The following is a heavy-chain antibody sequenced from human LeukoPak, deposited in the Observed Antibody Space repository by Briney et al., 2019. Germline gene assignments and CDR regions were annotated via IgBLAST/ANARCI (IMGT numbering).Heavy chain of an antibody. CDR2: ISGSGGST. D-gene: IGHD1-26*01. Sequence: GGSLRLSCAASGFTSSDYAMSWVRQAPGKGLEWVSGISGSGGSTYYADSVKGRFTISRDNSKNKVYLQMSSLRAEDTAVYYCAKPYSGSYYFDYWGQGTLVTVSS. J-gene: IGHJ4*02. CDR3: AKPYSGSYYFDY. CDR1: GFTSSDYA. V-gene: IGHV3-23*01.